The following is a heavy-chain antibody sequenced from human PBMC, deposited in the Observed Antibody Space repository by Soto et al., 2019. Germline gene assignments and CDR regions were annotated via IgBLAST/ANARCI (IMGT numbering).Heavy chain of an antibody. V-gene: IGHV4-39*01. CDR1: GGSISSSSYY. CDR3: ARLDRKADAFDI. Sequence: SETLSLTCTVSGGSISSSSYYWGWIRQPPGKGLEWIGSIYYSGSTYYNPSLKSRVTISVDTSKNQFSLKLSSVTAADTAVYYCARLDRKADAFDIRGQGTMVTVSS. CDR2: IYYSGST. D-gene: IGHD2-2*03. J-gene: IGHJ3*02.